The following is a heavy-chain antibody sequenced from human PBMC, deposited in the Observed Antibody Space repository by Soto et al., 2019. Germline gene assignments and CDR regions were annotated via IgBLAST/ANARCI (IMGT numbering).Heavy chain of an antibody. J-gene: IGHJ4*02. CDR2: IIPILGTT. V-gene: IGHV1-69*13. CDR1: RDTFNSYA. CDR3: AGGGRNCYNK. Sequence: SVQVSCKASRDTFNSYAIPWVRQAPGQGLAWMGGIIPILGTTKYAQKFQGRVTMTAHYPTSTAYRYQNGVISEYTEEYFRAGGGRNCYNKWGQGTQVTVSS. D-gene: IGHD2-15*01.